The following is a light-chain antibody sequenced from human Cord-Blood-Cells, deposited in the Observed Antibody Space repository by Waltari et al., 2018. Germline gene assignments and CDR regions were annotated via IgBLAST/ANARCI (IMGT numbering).Light chain of an antibody. V-gene: IGLV2-8*01. Sequence: QSALTQPPYASGSPGQSVPISCTGTSSAVGGYHYVSWYQQHPGKAPKLMIYEVSKRPSGVPDRFSGSKSGNTASLTVSGLQAEDEADYYCSSYAGSNNWVFGGGTKLTVL. J-gene: IGLJ3*02. CDR2: EVS. CDR3: SSYAGSNNWV. CDR1: SSAVGGYHY.